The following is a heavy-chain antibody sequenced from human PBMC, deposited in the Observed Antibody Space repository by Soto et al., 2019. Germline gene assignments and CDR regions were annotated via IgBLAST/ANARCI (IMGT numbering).Heavy chain of an antibody. J-gene: IGHJ6*02. Sequence: LRLSCAASGFIFRTYGMYWVRQAPGKGLEWVAFISYDGGNKYYADSVKGQFTISRDNSKNTLYLQMNRLRAEDTAVYYCAKDLGYYYGYYYGMDVWGQGTAVTVSS. V-gene: IGHV3-30*18. D-gene: IGHD3-10*01. CDR3: AKDLGYYYGYYYGMDV. CDR2: ISYDGGNK. CDR1: GFIFRTYG.